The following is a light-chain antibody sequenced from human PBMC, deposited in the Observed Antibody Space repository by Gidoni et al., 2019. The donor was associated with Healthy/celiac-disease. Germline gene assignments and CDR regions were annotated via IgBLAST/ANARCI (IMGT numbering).Light chain of an antibody. V-gene: IGKV4-1*01. CDR3: QQYYSTPRT. CDR1: QSVLYSSNNTNY. J-gene: IGKJ1*01. CDR2: WAS. Sequence: DIVMSQSPDSLAVSLGERATLNCKSSQSVLYSSNNTNYLAWYQQKPGQPPKLLIYWASTRESGVPDRFSGSGSGTDFTLTISSLQAEDVAVYYCQQYYSTPRTFGQXTKVEIK.